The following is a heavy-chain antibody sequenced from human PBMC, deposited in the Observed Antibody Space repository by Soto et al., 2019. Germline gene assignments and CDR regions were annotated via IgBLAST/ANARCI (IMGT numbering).Heavy chain of an antibody. V-gene: IGHV3-30*18. D-gene: IGHD3-10*01. Sequence: GGSLRLSCAASGFTFSSYGMHWVRQAPGKGLEWVAVISYDGSNKYYADSVKGRFTISRDNSKNTLYLQMNSLRAEDTAVYYCAKDGRAYYYYGMDVWGQGTTVTVSS. CDR1: GFTFSSYG. CDR2: ISYDGSNK. J-gene: IGHJ6*02. CDR3: AKDGRAYYYYGMDV.